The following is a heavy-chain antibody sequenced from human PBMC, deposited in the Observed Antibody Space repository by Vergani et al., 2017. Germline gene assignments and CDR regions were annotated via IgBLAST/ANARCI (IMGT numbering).Heavy chain of an antibody. CDR3: ARDSPSAFLPXCSSTSCYYNWFDP. J-gene: IGHJ5*02. CDR2: INTNTWNP. V-gene: IGHV7-4-1*02. D-gene: IGHD2-2*01. CDR1: GYTFTSYA. Sequence: QVQLVQSGSELKKPGASVKVSCKASGYTFTSYAMNWVRQAPGQGLEWMGWINTNTWNPTYAQGFTGRFVFSLDTSVSTAYLQISSLKAEDTAVYYCARDSPSAFLPXCSSTSCYYNWFDPWGQGTLVTVSS.